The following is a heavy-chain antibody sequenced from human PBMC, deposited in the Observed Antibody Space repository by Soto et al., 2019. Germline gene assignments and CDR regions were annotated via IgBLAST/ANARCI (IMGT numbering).Heavy chain of an antibody. D-gene: IGHD2-21*02. J-gene: IGHJ4*02. CDR2: IIPILGIA. V-gene: IGHV1-69*04. CDR1: GGTFSSYT. CDR3: ARDKGLRGDPQPIDY. Sequence: GASVKVSCKASGGTFSSYTISWVRQAPGQGLEWMGRIIPILGIANYAQKFQGRVTITADKSTSTAYMELSSLRSEDTAVYYCARDKGLRGDPQPIDYWGQGTLVTVSP.